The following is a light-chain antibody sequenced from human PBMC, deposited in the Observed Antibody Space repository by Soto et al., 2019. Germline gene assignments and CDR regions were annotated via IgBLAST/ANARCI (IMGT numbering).Light chain of an antibody. CDR3: LQDYNYPIT. V-gene: IGKV1-6*01. CDR2: AAS. CDR1: QGIRND. Sequence: AIQMTQSPSSLSASVGDRVTITCRASQGIRNDLGWYQQKPGKAPKLLIYAASSLQSGVPSRFRGSGSGTDFTITISSLQPEDFANYYCLQDYNYPITFGQGTRLEIK. J-gene: IGKJ5*01.